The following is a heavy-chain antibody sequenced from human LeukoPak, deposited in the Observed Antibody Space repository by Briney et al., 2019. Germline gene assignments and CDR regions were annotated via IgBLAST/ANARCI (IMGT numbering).Heavy chain of an antibody. V-gene: IGHV3-21*01. CDR1: GFPFSSYS. CDR3: AREPYYDLWSGYYGIDY. CDR2: ISSSSSYI. J-gene: IGHJ4*02. Sequence: GGSLRLSCAASGFPFSSYSMNWVRQAPGKGLEWVSSISSSSSYIYYADSVKGRFTISRDNAKNSLYLQMNSLRAEDTAVYYCAREPYYDLWSGYYGIDYWGQGTLVTVSS. D-gene: IGHD3-3*01.